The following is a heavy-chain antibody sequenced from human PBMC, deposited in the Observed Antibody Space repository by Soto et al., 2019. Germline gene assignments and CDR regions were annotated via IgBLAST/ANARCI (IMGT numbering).Heavy chain of an antibody. Sequence: QVQLVQSGAEVQKTGSSGKVSCKASGGAFRMYAISWVRQATGQGLEWMGGVIPIFGATNYAQKFQGRVTITEDKSTVTAYMELRSLKSDDTDVYYCAGGGFPSDIEVYFDYWGQGSLVTVSS. CDR2: VIPIFGAT. CDR1: GGAFRMYA. CDR3: AGGGFPSDIEVYFDY. D-gene: IGHD5-12*01. J-gene: IGHJ4*02. V-gene: IGHV1-69*06.